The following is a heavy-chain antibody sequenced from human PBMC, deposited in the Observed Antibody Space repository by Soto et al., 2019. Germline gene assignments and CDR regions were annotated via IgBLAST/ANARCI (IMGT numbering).Heavy chain of an antibody. CDR1: EFTFRSYG. Sequence: PGGSLRLSSAASEFTFRSYGMHWVRQAPGKGLEWVAVISYDGSNKYYADSVKGHVTISADKSISTAYLQWSSLKAADSAMYYYARHLYDSSGYFGYWGQGTLVTVSS. D-gene: IGHD3-22*01. CDR2: ISYDGSNK. CDR3: ARHLYDSSGYFGY. V-gene: IGHV3-30*03. J-gene: IGHJ4*02.